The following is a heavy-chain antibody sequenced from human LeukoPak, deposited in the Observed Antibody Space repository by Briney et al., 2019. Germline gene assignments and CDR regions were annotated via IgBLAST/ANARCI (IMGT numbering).Heavy chain of an antibody. CDR2: INSDGDGT. D-gene: IGHD5-24*01. V-gene: IGHV3-23*01. CDR3: AKAGTDGLTHNNYYMDV. CDR1: GFTFCNFA. J-gene: IGHJ6*03. Sequence: PGGSLRLSCAASGFTFCNFAMRWVRQVPGKGLEWVSAINSDGDGTYYADSVEGRFIITRDNSENTVYLQMNNLRAEDTALYFCAKAGTDGLTHNNYYMDVWGKGTTVTVSS.